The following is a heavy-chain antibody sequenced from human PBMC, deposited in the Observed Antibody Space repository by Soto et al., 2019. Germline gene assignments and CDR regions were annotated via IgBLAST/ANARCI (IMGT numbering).Heavy chain of an antibody. V-gene: IGHV3-30-3*01. J-gene: IGHJ2*01. CDR1: GFTFSSYA. CDR2: ISYDGSNK. D-gene: IGHD5-18*01. Sequence: QVQLVESGGGVVQPGRSLRLSCAASGFTFSSYAMHWFRQAPGKGLEWVAVISYDGSNKYYADSVKGRFTISRDNSKNTLYLQMNSLRAEDTAVYYCARDPLWGTAMVLWYFDLWGRGTLVTVSS. CDR3: ARDPLWGTAMVLWYFDL.